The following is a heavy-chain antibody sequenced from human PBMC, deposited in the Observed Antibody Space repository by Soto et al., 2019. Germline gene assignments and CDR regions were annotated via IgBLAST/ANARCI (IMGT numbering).Heavy chain of an antibody. V-gene: IGHV3-30*18. CDR3: AKYVVVGATPRLGEDDYYYGMDV. CDR1: GFTFSSYG. D-gene: IGHD1-26*01. J-gene: IGHJ6*02. CDR2: ISYDGSNK. Sequence: QVQLVESGGGVVQPGRSLRLSCAASGFTFSSYGMHWVREAPGKGLEWVAVISYDGSNKYYADSVKGRFAISRDNSKNTSYLQMNSLRAEQTSVYYCAKYVVVGATPRLGEDDYYYGMDVWGQGTTVTVSS.